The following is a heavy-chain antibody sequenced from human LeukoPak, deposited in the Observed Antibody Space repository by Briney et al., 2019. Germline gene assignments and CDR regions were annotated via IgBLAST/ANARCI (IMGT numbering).Heavy chain of an antibody. Sequence: SETLSLTCTVSGDSISSYYWSWIRQPPGKGLEWIGSIYHSGSTYYNPSLKSRVTISVDTSKNQFSLKLSSVTAADTAVYYCARATTVTTEFDYWGQGTLVTVSS. D-gene: IGHD4-11*01. CDR2: IYHSGST. V-gene: IGHV4-38-2*02. CDR1: GDSISSYY. CDR3: ARATTVTTEFDY. J-gene: IGHJ4*02.